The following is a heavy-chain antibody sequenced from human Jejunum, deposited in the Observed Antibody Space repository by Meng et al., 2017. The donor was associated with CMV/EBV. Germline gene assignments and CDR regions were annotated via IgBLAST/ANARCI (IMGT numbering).Heavy chain of an antibody. J-gene: IGHJ4*02. CDR3: ARGRGNQPLFDF. CDR2: LIPVLNKA. V-gene: IGHV1-69*10. CDR1: GGSFRTYT. D-gene: IGHD2/OR15-2a*01. Sequence: QGQLVQFGAEVKKPGSSVKVACKTSGGSFRTYTFSWVRQAPGQGLEWMGGLIPVLNKAKSAPRFQDRVTFTADETTTTAYMELSSLTFEDMAVYFCARGRGNQPLFDFWGQGTLVTVSS.